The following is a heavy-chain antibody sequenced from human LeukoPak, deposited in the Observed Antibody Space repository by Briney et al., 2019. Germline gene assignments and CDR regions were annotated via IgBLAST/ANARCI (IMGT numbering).Heavy chain of an antibody. Sequence: GGSLRLSCAASGFTFSSYAMSWVRQAPGKGLEWVSTINVSGGSTYYADSVKGRFTISRDNSKNTLYLQMNSLRVEDMAIYYCAKYGRSGYSSGMDVWGQGTTVIVSS. CDR3: AKYGRSGYSSGMDV. CDR2: INVSGGST. D-gene: IGHD2-15*01. V-gene: IGHV3-23*01. J-gene: IGHJ6*02. CDR1: GFTFSSYA.